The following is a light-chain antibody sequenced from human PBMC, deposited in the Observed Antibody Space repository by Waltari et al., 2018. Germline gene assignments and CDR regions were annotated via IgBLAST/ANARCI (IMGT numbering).Light chain of an antibody. CDR3: QQSYISPYT. V-gene: IGKV1-39*01. Sequence: DIQMTQAPSSLSASVGDRVTMTCRTSQSITSHLNWFQQQPGKAPKLLIHGASALQSGVPSRFSGRGSGTHFTLTISSLQPEDFATYFCQQSYISPYTFGQGTKLEIK. CDR1: QSITSH. CDR2: GAS. J-gene: IGKJ2*01.